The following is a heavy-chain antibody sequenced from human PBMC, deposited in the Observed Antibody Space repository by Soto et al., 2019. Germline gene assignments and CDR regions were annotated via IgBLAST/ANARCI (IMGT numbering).Heavy chain of an antibody. CDR3: TTGIYYDILTGYHNVAY. D-gene: IGHD3-9*01. V-gene: IGHV3-15*01. CDR1: GFNLSHPW. J-gene: IGHJ4*02. CDR2: IKSKTDGGTA. Sequence: EVQPVESGGGLVKPGGSLRLSCVASGFNLSHPWMTWVRQAAGKGLEWVGRIKSKTDGGTADYAAPVKGRATISRDDSKNTVYLQMNSLKTEDTAVYYCTTGIYYDILTGYHNVAYWGQGALVTVSS.